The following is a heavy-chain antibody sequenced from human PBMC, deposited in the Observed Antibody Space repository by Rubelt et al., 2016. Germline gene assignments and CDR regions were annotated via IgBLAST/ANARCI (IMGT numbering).Heavy chain of an antibody. J-gene: IGHJ4*02. CDR2: IRQDGSEK. CDR3: ARDPGQGFYYFDY. Sequence: RRSGRQAPGKGLEWVANIRQDGSEKYYLDSVKGRFTISRDNAKDSLYLQMNSLRVEDTAVYYCARDPGQGFYYFDYWGQGTLVTVSS. V-gene: IGHV3-7*01.